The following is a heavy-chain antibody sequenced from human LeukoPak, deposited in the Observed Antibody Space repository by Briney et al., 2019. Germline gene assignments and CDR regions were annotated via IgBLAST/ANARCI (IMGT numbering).Heavy chain of an antibody. V-gene: IGHV3-48*04. CDR1: GFTFSSYS. D-gene: IGHD6-6*01. CDR3: AGDLEYSSPRWFDP. CDR2: ISSSSSTI. Sequence: PGGSLRLSCAASGFTFSSYSMNWVRQAPGKGLEWVSYISSSSSTIYYADSVKGRFTISRDNAKNSLYLQMNSLRAEDTAVYYCAGDLEYSSPRWFDPWGQGTLVTVSS. J-gene: IGHJ5*02.